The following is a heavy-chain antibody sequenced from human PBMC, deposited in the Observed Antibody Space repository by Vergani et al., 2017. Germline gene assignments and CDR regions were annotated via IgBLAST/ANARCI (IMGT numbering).Heavy chain of an antibody. CDR2: IKQDGSEK. V-gene: IGHV3-7*03. D-gene: IGHD1-26*01. Sequence: EVQLVESGGGLVQPGGSLRLSCGASRFTFSTYWMSWVRQAPGKGLEWVANIKQDGSEKDYVDSVKGRFTVSRDNAKNSLYLQMNNLKPEDTAVYYCAKGGVGADTRYYYMDVWGKGTTVTVSS. J-gene: IGHJ6*03. CDR1: RFTFSTYW. CDR3: AKGGVGADTRYYYMDV.